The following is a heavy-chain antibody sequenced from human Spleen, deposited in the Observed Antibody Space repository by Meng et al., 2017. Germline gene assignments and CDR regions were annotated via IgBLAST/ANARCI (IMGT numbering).Heavy chain of an antibody. CDR1: GYTFTGYS. CDR2: INTNTGNL. Sequence: QVQLVRSGAEVKKPGASVKVSCKASGYTFTGYSMHWMRQAPGQGLEWMGWINTNTGNLTYAQGFTGRFVFSLDTSVSTAYLQISSLKAEDTVVYYCARAYCTNGVCYFDYWGQGTLVTVSS. V-gene: IGHV7-4-1*02. CDR3: ARAYCTNGVCYFDY. J-gene: IGHJ4*02. D-gene: IGHD2-8*01.